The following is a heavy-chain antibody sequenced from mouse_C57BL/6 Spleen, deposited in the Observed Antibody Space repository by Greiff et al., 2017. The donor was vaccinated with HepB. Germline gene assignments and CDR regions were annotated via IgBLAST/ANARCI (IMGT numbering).Heavy chain of an antibody. CDR3: VRGTYGNSAWFAY. CDR1: GFSFNTYA. J-gene: IGHJ3*01. CDR2: IRSKSNNYAT. V-gene: IGHV10-1*01. Sequence: DVMLVESGGGLVQPKGSLKLSCAASGFSFNTYAMNWVRQAPGKGLEWVARIRSKSNNYATYYADSVKDRFTISRDDSESMLYLQMNNLKTEDTAMYYCVRGTYGNSAWFAYWGQGTLVTVSA. D-gene: IGHD2-1*01.